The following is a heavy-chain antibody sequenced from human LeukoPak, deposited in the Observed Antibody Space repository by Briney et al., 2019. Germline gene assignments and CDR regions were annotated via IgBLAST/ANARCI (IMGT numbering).Heavy chain of an antibody. V-gene: IGHV4-34*01. CDR1: GGSFSGYY. CDR2: INDSGSS. J-gene: IGHJ4*02. Sequence: AETLSLTCAVYGGSFSGYYWSWVRQAPGKGLEWIGEINDSGSSKYNASFRSGGTTSVDTSKNQFSLKLRSVTAADTAVYYCATTTVTTNYQPNVRYSFDYWGQGTLVTVSS. CDR3: ATTTVTTNYQPNVRYSFDY. D-gene: IGHD4-17*01.